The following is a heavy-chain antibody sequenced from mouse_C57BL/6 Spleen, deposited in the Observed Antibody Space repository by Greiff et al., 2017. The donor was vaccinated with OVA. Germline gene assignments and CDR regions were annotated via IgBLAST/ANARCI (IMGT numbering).Heavy chain of an antibody. J-gene: IGHJ3*01. CDR1: GYTFTDYN. CDR2: INPNNGGT. CDR3: ARGGDGDWCAY. Sequence: EVQLQQSGPELVKPGASVKIPCKASGYTFTDYNMDWVKQSHGKSLEWIGDINPNNGGTIYTQKFKGTATLTVVTSSHTAYMELRSLTSEDTAVYYCARGGDGDWCAYWGQGTLVTVSA. V-gene: IGHV1-18*01. D-gene: IGHD3-3*01.